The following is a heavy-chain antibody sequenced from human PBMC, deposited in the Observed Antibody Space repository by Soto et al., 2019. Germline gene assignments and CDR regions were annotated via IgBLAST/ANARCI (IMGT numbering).Heavy chain of an antibody. CDR1: GDSVSSNSAA. CDR3: VRDYYGSGSTNWFDP. J-gene: IGHJ5*02. Sequence: SQTLSLACAVSGDSVSSNSAAWNCIRQSPSRGLEWLGRTYYRSKWYNDYAISVKSRMIINPDTSKNQFSLQLNSVTPEDTAVYYCVRDYYGSGSTNWFDPWGQGTLVTVSS. V-gene: IGHV6-1*01. D-gene: IGHD3-10*01. CDR2: TYYRSKWYN.